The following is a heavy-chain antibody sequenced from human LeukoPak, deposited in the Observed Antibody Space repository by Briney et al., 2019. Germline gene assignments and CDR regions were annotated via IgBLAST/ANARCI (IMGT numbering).Heavy chain of an antibody. CDR1: GYTFTSYA. Sequence: ASVKVSCKASGYTFTSYAMHWVRQAPGQRLEWMGWINAGNGNTKYSQKFQGRVTITRDTSASTAYMELSSLRSEDTAVYYCARTTTVVTPDGAYFDYWGQGTLVTVSS. D-gene: IGHD4-23*01. V-gene: IGHV1-3*01. J-gene: IGHJ4*02. CDR2: INAGNGNT. CDR3: ARTTTVVTPDGAYFDY.